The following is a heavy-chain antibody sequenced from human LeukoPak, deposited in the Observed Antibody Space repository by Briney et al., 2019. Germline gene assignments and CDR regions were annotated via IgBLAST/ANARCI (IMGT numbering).Heavy chain of an antibody. D-gene: IGHD3-10*01. J-gene: IGHJ4*02. CDR3: TRGPPDGSGNYYPGDF. CDR2: INSDGRNI. V-gene: IGHV3-74*01. CDR1: GFTFSSHW. Sequence: GGSLRLSCAASGFTFSSHWMHWVRQAPGKGLVWVSRINSDGRNINYADSVKGRFTISRDNAKNTLYLQMNSLRVDDTAVYYCTRGPPDGSGNYYPGDFWGQGTLVTVSS.